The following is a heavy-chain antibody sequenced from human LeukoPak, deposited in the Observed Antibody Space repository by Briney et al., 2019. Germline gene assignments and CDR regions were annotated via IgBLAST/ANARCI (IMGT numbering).Heavy chain of an antibody. CDR1: GYTFTSYD. J-gene: IGHJ4*02. V-gene: IGHV1-8*03. Sequence: ASVKVSCKASGYTFTSYDINWVRQATGQGLEWMGWMNPNSGNTGYAQKFQGRVTITRNTSISTAYMELSSLRSEDTAVYYCARDLLGLGYYDSSGHHAADYWGQGTLVTVSS. CDR3: ARDLLGLGYYDSSGHHAADY. D-gene: IGHD3-22*01. CDR2: MNPNSGNT.